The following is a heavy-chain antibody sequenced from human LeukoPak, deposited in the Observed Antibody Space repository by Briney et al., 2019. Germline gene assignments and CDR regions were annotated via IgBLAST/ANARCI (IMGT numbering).Heavy chain of an antibody. CDR1: GFTFSDSL. D-gene: IGHD5-12*01. CDR2: ITSNGVGT. CDR3: ARRAGSSCYDI. Sequence: GGSLRLSCAASGFTFSDSLMHWVRQAPGKGLEYVSSITSNGVGTGYANSVKGRFTISRDNSKNTLYLHMGSLTAEDMAVYYCARRAGSSCYDIWGRGTLVTVSS. J-gene: IGHJ4*02. V-gene: IGHV3-64*01.